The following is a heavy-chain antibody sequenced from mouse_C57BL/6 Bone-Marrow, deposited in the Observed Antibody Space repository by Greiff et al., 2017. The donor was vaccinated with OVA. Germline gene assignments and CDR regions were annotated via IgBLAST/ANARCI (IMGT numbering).Heavy chain of an antibody. CDR3: ARGRGYDGYYWYFDV. Sequence: VQLQESGPELVKPGASVKISCKASGYAFSSSWMNWVKQRPGKGLEWIGRIYPGDGDTNYNGKFKGKDTLTADKSSSTAYMQLSSLTSEDSAVYFCARGRGYDGYYWYFDVWGTGTTVTVSS. J-gene: IGHJ1*03. V-gene: IGHV1-82*01. CDR2: IYPGDGDT. CDR1: GYAFSSSW. D-gene: IGHD2-3*01.